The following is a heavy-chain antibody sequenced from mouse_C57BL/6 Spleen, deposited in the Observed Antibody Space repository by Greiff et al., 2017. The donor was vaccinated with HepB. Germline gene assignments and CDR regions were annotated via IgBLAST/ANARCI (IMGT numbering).Heavy chain of an antibody. V-gene: IGHV1-72*01. CDR2: IDTNSGGT. D-gene: IGHD1-1*01. CDR1: GYTFTSYW. Sequence: QVQLKQPGAELVKPGASVKLSCKASGYTFTSYWMHWVKQRPGRGLEWIGRIDTNSGGTKYNEKFKSKATLTVDKPSSTAYMQLSSLTSEDSAVYYCARAYYYGSSYLWYFDVWGTGTTVTVSS. J-gene: IGHJ1*03. CDR3: ARAYYYGSSYLWYFDV.